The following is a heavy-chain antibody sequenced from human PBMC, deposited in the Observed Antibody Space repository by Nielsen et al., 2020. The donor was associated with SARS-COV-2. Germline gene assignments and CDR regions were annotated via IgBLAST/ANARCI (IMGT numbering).Heavy chain of an antibody. CDR3: AKDGSAGYYYDSGTFDP. CDR1: GFTFDDYA. Sequence: GGSLRLSCAGSGFTFDDYAMHWVRHAPGKGLEWVSGISWNSGSIGYADSVKGRFTISRDNAKNSLYLQMNSLRAEDTALYYCAKDGSAGYYYDSGTFDPWGQGTLVTVSS. V-gene: IGHV3-9*01. D-gene: IGHD3-22*01. CDR2: ISWNSGSI. J-gene: IGHJ5*02.